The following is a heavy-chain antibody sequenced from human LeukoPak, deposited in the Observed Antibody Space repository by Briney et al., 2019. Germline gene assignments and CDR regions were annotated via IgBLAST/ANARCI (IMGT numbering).Heavy chain of an antibody. CDR1: GFTFSSYG. D-gene: IGHD1-1*01. CDR3: ARVRKKVWNYSDY. V-gene: IGHV3-33*01. CDR2: IWYDGSNK. Sequence: GGSLRLSCAASGFTFSSYGMHWVRQAPGKGLEWVAVIWYDGSNKYYADSVKDRFTISRDNSKNTLYLQMNSLRAEDTAVYYCARVRKKVWNYSDYWGQGTLVTVSS. J-gene: IGHJ4*02.